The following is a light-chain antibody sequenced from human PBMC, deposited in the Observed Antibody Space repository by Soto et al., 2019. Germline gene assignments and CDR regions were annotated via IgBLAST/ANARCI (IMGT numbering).Light chain of an antibody. V-gene: IGKV3-11*01. J-gene: IGKJ4*01. CDR2: DVS. CDR1: QNISNY. CDR3: QQRVNWPPT. Sequence: IVLTQSPATLSVSPGERATLSCRASQNISNYLIWYQQKPGQAPRLLIYDVSNRATDIPARFSGSGSGTDFTLIISNLEPEDFAVYYCQQRVNWPPTFGGGTKVDIK.